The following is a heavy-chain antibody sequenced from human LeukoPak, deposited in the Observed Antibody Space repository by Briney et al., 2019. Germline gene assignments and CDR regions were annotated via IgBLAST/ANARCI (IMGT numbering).Heavy chain of an antibody. Sequence: ASVKVSCKASGYTLTTYAMHWVRQAPGQRLEWMGWINAGNGNTKYSQEFQGRVTITRDTSASTAYMELSSLRSEDMAVYYCARGGGNYYDSSGYGNWLDPWGQGTLVTVSS. V-gene: IGHV1-3*03. CDR3: ARGGGNYYDSSGYGNWLDP. CDR2: INAGNGNT. J-gene: IGHJ5*02. D-gene: IGHD3-22*01. CDR1: GYTLTTYA.